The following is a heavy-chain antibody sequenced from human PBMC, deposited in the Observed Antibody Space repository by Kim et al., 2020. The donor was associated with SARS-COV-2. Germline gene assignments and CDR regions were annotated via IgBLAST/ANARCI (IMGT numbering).Heavy chain of an antibody. CDR3: ATRGVYSGSYYGKFDY. V-gene: IGHV1-69*01. Sequence: KCQGRVTITADESTSTAYMELSSVRSEDTAVYYCATRGVYSGSYYGKFDYWGQGTLVTVSS. D-gene: IGHD1-26*01. J-gene: IGHJ4*02.